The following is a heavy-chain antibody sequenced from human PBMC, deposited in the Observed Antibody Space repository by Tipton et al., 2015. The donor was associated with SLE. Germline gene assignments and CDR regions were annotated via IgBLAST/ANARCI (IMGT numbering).Heavy chain of an antibody. CDR2: INHSGST. D-gene: IGHD2-15*01. CDR3: AREGGYSLP. CDR1: GGSFSGYY. J-gene: IGHJ5*02. Sequence: TLSLTCAVYGGSFSGYYWSWIRQPPGKGLEWIGEINHSGSTNYNPSLKSRVTISVDTPKNQFSLKLSSVTAADTAVYYCAREGGYSLPWGQGTLVTVSS. V-gene: IGHV4-34*01.